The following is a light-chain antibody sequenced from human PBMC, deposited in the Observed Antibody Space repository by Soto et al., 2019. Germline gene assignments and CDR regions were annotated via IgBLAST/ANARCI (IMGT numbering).Light chain of an antibody. CDR3: QQGHSNPIP. J-gene: IGKJ5*01. Sequence: DIQMTQSPSSLSASVGDRVTITCLTSQTISTYLNWYQQKPGKAPKLLIYAASSLQSGVPSRFSGSGSGTDFTLTISSLQPEDFATYYCQQGHSNPIPLGQGTRPEI. CDR2: AAS. V-gene: IGKV1-39*01. CDR1: QTISTY.